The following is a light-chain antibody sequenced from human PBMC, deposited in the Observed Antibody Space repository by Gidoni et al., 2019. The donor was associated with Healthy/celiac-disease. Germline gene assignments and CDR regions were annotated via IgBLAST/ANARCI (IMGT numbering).Light chain of an antibody. Sequence: DIVLTQSPDTMSLSPGERATLSCRASQSGSSSYLAWYQQKPGQAPRLLIYGASSMATGIPDRFSGSGSGTDFTLTISRLEPEDFAVYYCQQYGSSPYTFGQGTKLEIK. J-gene: IGKJ2*01. CDR3: QQYGSSPYT. CDR2: GAS. V-gene: IGKV3-20*01. CDR1: QSGSSSY.